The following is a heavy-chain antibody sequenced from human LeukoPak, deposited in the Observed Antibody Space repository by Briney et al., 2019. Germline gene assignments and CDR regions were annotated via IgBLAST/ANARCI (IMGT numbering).Heavy chain of an antibody. CDR1: GFTFSSYE. D-gene: IGHD3-22*01. CDR3: ARGYYDSSGYPRRAFDI. CDR2: ISSSGSTI. J-gene: IGHJ3*02. Sequence: GGSLRLSCAASGFTFSSYEMNWVRQAPGKGLEWVSYISSSGSTIYYADSVKGRFTISRDNAKNSLYLQIHSLRAEDTAVYHCARGYYDSSGYPRRAFDIWGQGTMVTVSS. V-gene: IGHV3-48*03.